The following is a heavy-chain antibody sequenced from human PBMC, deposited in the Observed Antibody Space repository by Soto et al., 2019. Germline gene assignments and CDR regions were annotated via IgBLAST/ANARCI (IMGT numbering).Heavy chain of an antibody. CDR3: ARLGYCSGGSCYAAFDI. J-gene: IGHJ3*02. D-gene: IGHD2-15*01. CDR1: GGSISSSSYY. CDR2: IYYSGST. Sequence: QLQLQESGPGLVKPSETLSLTCTVSGGSISSSSYYWGWIRQPPGKGLEWIGSIYYSGSTYYNPSLKSRVTIPVDTSKNQFSLKLSSVAAADTAVYYCARLGYCSGGSCYAAFDIWGQGTMVTVSS. V-gene: IGHV4-39*01.